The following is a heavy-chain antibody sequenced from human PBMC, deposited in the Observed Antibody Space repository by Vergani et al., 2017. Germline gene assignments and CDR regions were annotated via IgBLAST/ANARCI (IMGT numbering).Heavy chain of an antibody. V-gene: IGHV3-48*01. CDR2: ITNSGRTI. Sequence: EVQLVESGGGLVQPGGSLRLSCAASGFTFSGYSMDWVRQAPGKGLEWISYITNSGRTIYYADSVKGRFTISTDNAKKSLYLQMNSLRAEDTAVYYCARRRSGYSSSWYLGYYYYMDVWGKGTTVTVSS. D-gene: IGHD6-13*01. CDR3: ARRRSGYSSSWYLGYYYYMDV. J-gene: IGHJ6*03. CDR1: GFTFSGYS.